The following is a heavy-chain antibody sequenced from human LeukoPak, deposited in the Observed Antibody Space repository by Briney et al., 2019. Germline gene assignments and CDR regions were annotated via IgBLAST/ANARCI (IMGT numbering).Heavy chain of an antibody. CDR3: ARDTPTTGYHLAS. V-gene: IGHV3-30*02. D-gene: IGHD1-1*01. Sequence: GGSLRLSCAASVFTLRGYGMHWVRQAPGKGLEGVAFIRYDGSDKSYADSVKGRFTISRDNSQNTLYLQIHSLRVEDTAVYYCARDTPTTGYHLASWGEGTLVTVSS. CDR1: VFTLRGYG. J-gene: IGHJ4*02. CDR2: IRYDGSDK.